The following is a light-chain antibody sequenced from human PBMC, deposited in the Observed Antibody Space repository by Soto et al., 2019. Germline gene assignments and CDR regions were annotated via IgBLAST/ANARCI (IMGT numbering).Light chain of an antibody. Sequence: DIQMTQSPSSLSASVGDRVTITCRTSQDIGNDLAWFRQTPGKAPKRLIYNAFSLQSGVPSRFSGSGSGTEFTLTISSLQPEDFATYYCLQHNSYPLTFGGGTKVEIK. CDR3: LQHNSYPLT. V-gene: IGKV1-17*01. CDR1: QDIGND. J-gene: IGKJ4*01. CDR2: NAF.